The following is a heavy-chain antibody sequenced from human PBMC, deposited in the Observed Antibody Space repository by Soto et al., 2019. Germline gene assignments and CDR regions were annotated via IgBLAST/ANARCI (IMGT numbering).Heavy chain of an antibody. D-gene: IGHD3-10*01. CDR1: GGSISSSSYY. J-gene: IGHJ6*03. CDR3: ASVPVRGVTDFRIDYYYYYMDV. V-gene: IGHV4-39*01. Sequence: QLQLQESGPGLVKPSETLSLTCTVSGGSISSSSYYWGWIRQPPGKGLEWIGSIYYSGSTYYNPSLKSRVTISVDTSKNQFSLKLSSVTAADTAVYYCASVPVRGVTDFRIDYYYYYMDVWGKGTTVTVSS. CDR2: IYYSGST.